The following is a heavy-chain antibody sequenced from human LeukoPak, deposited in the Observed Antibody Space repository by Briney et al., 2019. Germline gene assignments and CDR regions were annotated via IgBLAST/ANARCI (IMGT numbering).Heavy chain of an antibody. CDR2: IYYSGST. CDR1: GGSISSHY. V-gene: IGHV4-59*11. J-gene: IGHJ6*02. D-gene: IGHD4-17*01. CDR3: SRSTYGDSHFFGMDV. Sequence: PSETLSLTCTVSGGSISSHYWSWIRQPPGKGLEWIGYIYYSGSTKYNPSLKSRVTISVDTSKNQFSLNLISVTAADTAVYYCSRSTYGDSHFFGMDVWGQGTTVTVSS.